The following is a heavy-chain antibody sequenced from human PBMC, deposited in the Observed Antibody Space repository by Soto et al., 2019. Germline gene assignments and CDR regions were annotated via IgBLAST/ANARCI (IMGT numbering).Heavy chain of an antibody. V-gene: IGHV4-30-2*01. D-gene: IGHD5-18*01. CDR3: ARERSGNTAMYFAY. Sequence: SETLSLTCAVSGGSISSSFYSWCWIRQPPGEALEWIGYIYQSGSTHYNPSLESRATISVDRSKNQFSLRLSSVTAADTAVYYCARERSGNTAMYFAYWGQGIKVTVSS. CDR2: IYQSGST. CDR1: GGSISSSFYS. J-gene: IGHJ4*02.